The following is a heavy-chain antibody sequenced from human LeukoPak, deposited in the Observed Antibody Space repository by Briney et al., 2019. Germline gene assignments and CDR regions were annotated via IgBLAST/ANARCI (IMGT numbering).Heavy chain of an antibody. CDR3: ARKSVAATPRDIVYQYYSMDV. Sequence: ASVKVSCKASGYTFTSYAMNWVRQAPGQGLEWMGWINTNTGNPTYAQGFTGRFVFSLDTSVSTAYLQISSLKAEDTAVYYCARKSVAATPRDIVYQYYSMDVWGKGTTVTISS. D-gene: IGHD2-15*01. CDR2: INTNTGNP. V-gene: IGHV7-4-1*02. CDR1: GYTFTSYA. J-gene: IGHJ6*03.